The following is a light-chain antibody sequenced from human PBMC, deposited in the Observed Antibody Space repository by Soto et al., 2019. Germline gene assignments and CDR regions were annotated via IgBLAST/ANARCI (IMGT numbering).Light chain of an antibody. CDR2: GES. J-gene: IGKJ5*01. CDR3: QQYGGSPSIT. CDR1: QILSSNY. Sequence: IVLTQSPVTLSLSPGEGATLSCRASQILSSNYLAWYQQKPGQAPRLLIYGESRRATGIPDRFSGSGSGTDFTLAIRRLEPEDSAVYYCQQYGGSPSITFGQGTRLEIK. V-gene: IGKV3-20*01.